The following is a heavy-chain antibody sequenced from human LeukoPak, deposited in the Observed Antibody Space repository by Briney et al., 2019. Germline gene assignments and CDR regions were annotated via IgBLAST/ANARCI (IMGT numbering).Heavy chain of an antibody. CDR2: IRSKADNYAT. Sequence: GSLRLSCAASGFTFSGSPILWVRQASGKGLEWVGRIRSKADNYATAYAASVQGRCTISRDESKSTAYLQLNSLKTEDTAVYYCTQSNYWGQGALVTVSS. CDR1: GFTFSGSP. V-gene: IGHV3-73*01. J-gene: IGHJ4*02. CDR3: TQSNY.